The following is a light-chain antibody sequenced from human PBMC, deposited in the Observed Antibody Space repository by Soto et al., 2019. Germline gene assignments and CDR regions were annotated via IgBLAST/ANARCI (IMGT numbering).Light chain of an antibody. CDR1: RTNIGTNY. Sequence: QPVLTQPPSASGTPGQTVTISCSGSRTNIGTNYVYWYQQFPGTAPKLLIFANDKRPSGVPERFSASKSGTSASLAISGLRSEDEAEYFCSAWDDRLSVVFGGGTKVTVL. CDR3: SAWDDRLSVV. V-gene: IGLV1-47*02. CDR2: AND. J-gene: IGLJ3*02.